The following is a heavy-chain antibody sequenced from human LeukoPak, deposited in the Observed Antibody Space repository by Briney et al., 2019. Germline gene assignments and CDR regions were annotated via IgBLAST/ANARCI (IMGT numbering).Heavy chain of an antibody. J-gene: IGHJ4*02. CDR2: IGGSGGT. D-gene: IGHD3-22*01. Sequence: PGGSLRLSCTGSGFTFRSYALSWVRQAPGTGLEWVSAIGGSGGTYYADSVKGRFTISRDNSKNALYLQTNGLRAEDTAVYYCGIRDTSAYYVFWGQGTLVTVSS. CDR3: GIRDTSAYYVF. CDR1: GFTFRSYA. V-gene: IGHV3-23*01.